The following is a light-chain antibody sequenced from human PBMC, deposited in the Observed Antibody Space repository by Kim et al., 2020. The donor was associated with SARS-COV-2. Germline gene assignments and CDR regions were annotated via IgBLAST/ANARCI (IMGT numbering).Light chain of an antibody. CDR1: KSISSW. Sequence: DIQLTQSPSALSASIGDRVTISCRANKSISSWLAWYQQKPGKAPKLLIYKTSYLESGVPSGFSGSGSGTEFTLTIASLQPDDFATYYCQQYDKDPYSFCQGTKVDIK. CDR3: QQYDKDPYS. V-gene: IGKV1-5*03. CDR2: KTS. J-gene: IGKJ2*03.